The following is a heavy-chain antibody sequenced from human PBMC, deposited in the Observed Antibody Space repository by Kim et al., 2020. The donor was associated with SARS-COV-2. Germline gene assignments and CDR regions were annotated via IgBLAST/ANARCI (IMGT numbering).Heavy chain of an antibody. J-gene: IGHJ6*02. Sequence: VKGRFTIARDNSKNTLYLRMNSRGAEDTAVYYCARSEGRLTGTTAYGMDVWGQGTTVTVSS. CDR3: ARSEGRLTGTTAYGMDV. V-gene: IGHV3-53*01. D-gene: IGHD1-7*01.